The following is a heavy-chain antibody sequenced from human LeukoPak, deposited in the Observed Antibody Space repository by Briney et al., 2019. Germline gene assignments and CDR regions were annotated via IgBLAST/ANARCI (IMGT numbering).Heavy chain of an antibody. CDR2: IYYSGST. CDR1: GGSISSGGYY. CDR3: ARDIGAASYSNYEH. Sequence: PSQTLSLTCTVSGGSISSGGYYWSWIRQHPGKGLEWIGYIYYSGSTYYNPPLKSRVTISVDTSKNQFSLKLSSVTAADTAVYYCARDIGAASYSNYEHWGQGTLVTVSS. V-gene: IGHV4-31*03. D-gene: IGHD4-11*01. J-gene: IGHJ1*01.